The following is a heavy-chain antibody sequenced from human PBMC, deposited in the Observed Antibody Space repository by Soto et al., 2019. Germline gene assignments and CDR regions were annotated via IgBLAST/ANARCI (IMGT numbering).Heavy chain of an antibody. J-gene: IGHJ5*02. D-gene: IGHD3-3*01. Sequence: QVQLVQSGAEVKEPGSSVNVSCKTSGGTFGNTAVTWVRQVPGQGLEWIGGIVPLFGRANYAQKFRGRVMITADESTSTAYMDLSSLRSDYTAIYYCARDGDPGYSFWSGPLGGGRFDPWGQGTLVTVSS. CDR3: ARDGDPGYSFWSGPLGGGRFDP. V-gene: IGHV1-69*12. CDR2: IVPLFGRA. CDR1: GGTFGNTA.